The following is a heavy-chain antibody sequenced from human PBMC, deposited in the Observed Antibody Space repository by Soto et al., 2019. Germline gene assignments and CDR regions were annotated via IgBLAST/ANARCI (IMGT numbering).Heavy chain of an antibody. CDR3: ARAVSGAGFDYYSYIDV. CDR1: GGSISRYF. V-gene: IGHV4-59*01. J-gene: IGHJ6*03. CDR2: IYYSGST. D-gene: IGHD1-26*01. Sequence: QVELQESGPGLVKPSETLSLTCTVSGGSISRYFWTWIRQPPGRGLEWIGYIYYSGSTNYNPSLKSRVTISIDTSKNQFSLKLSSVTAADTAVYYCARAVSGAGFDYYSYIDVWGKGTTVTVSS.